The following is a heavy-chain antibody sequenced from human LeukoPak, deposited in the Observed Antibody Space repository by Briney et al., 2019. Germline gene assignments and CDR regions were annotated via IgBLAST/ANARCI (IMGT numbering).Heavy chain of an antibody. J-gene: IGHJ3*01. CDR2: IYISGSA. Sequence: PSQTLSLTCAVSGYSISSGYYCVWIRQPPPKGLEWIGRIYISGSAYNNTSLQSRVTKSVDTSKNQFSLKLSSVTAADTAVYYCARSYGSGNYYDAFDLWGQGTVVTVSS. CDR3: ARSYGSGNYYDAFDL. CDR1: GYSISSGYY. D-gene: IGHD3-10*01. V-gene: IGHV4-38-2*01.